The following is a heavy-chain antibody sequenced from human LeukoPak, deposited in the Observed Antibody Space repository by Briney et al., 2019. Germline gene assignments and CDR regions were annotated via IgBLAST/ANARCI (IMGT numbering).Heavy chain of an antibody. D-gene: IGHD2-15*01. V-gene: IGHV4-39*07. Sequence: PSETLSLTCTVSGGSISSSSYYWGWIRQPPGKGLEWIGSIYYSGSTYYNPSLKSRVTISVDTSKNQFSLKLDSVTAADTAVYYCARGGTKAPATFDYWGQGTLVTV. CDR2: IYYSGST. J-gene: IGHJ4*02. CDR3: ARGGTKAPATFDY. CDR1: GGSISSSSYY.